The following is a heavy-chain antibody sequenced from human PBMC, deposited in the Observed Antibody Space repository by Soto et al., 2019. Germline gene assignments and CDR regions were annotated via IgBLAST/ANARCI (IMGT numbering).Heavy chain of an antibody. J-gene: IGHJ6*02. D-gene: IGHD4-17*01. CDR1: GYTFTSYG. V-gene: IGHV1-18*01. CDR2: ISAYNGNT. Sequence: ASVKVSCKASGYTFTSYGISWVRQAPGQGLEWMGWISAYNGNTNYAQKLQGRVTMTTDTSTSTAYMELRSLRSEDTAVYYCARDRTVTKGEDGMDVWGQGTTVTVSS. CDR3: ARDRTVTKGEDGMDV.